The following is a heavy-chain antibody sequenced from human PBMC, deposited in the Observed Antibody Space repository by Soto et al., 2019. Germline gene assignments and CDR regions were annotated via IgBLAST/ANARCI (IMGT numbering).Heavy chain of an antibody. CDR3: AREGRYYASGRFWWFDP. CDR2: INHSGST. CDR1: GGSFGDYY. J-gene: IGHJ5*02. V-gene: IGHV4-34*01. D-gene: IGHD3-10*01. Sequence: QVQLQQWGAGLLKPSETLSLTCAVYGGSFGDYYWSWIRQPPGKGLEWIGEINHSGSTNYNPSLKSRVTISVDTSKNQFSLKLSSVTAADTAVYYCAREGRYYASGRFWWFDPWGQGTLVTVSS.